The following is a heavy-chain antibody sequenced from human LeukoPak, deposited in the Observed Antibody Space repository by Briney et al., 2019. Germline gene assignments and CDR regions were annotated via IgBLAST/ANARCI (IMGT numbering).Heavy chain of an antibody. D-gene: IGHD2-2*01. CDR2: IYYTGNT. CDR3: ARRVEVRPRYGFDI. V-gene: IGHV4-61*01. CDR1: GDSVSSGSFY. J-gene: IGHJ3*02. Sequence: SETLSLTCTVSGDSVSSGSFYWTWIRQPPGKGLECIGYIYYTGNTNSNPSLKSRVTISLDTSKSQFSLKLNSVTAEDTAVYYCARRVEVRPRYGFDIWGQGTMLTVSS.